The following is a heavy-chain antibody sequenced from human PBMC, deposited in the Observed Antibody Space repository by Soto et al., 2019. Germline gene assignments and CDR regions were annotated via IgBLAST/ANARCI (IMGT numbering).Heavy chain of an antibody. D-gene: IGHD2-15*01. CDR2: IYSGGAT. Sequence: GGSLRLSCAASGFTVSSNYMSWVRQAPGKGLEWVSVIYSGGATYYADSVKGRFTISRDNSMNTLYLQMNSLRVEDTAVYYCARDAGACSGGSCRHGFDPWGQGTLVTVSS. CDR3: ARDAGACSGGSCRHGFDP. J-gene: IGHJ5*02. CDR1: GFTVSSNY. V-gene: IGHV3-66*01.